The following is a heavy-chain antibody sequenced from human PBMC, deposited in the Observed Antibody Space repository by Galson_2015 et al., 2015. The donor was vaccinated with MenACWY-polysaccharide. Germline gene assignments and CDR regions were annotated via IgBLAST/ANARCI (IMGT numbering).Heavy chain of an antibody. CDR3: ARGGRAVSNRNWFDP. CDR2: TSYDGGT. V-gene: IGHV4-31*03. Sequence: TLSLTCTFSGDSITSGGYFWSWIRQHPGKGLEWNASTSYDGGTYYNPSLKSRVTISVDTPKNQFSLWLNSVTAADTAVYYCARGGRAVSNRNWFDPWGQGTLVTVSS. D-gene: IGHD3-16*01. J-gene: IGHJ5*02. CDR1: GDSITSGGYF.